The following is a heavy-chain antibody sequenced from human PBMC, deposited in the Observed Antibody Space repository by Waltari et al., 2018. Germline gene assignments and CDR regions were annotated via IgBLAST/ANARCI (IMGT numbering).Heavy chain of an antibody. CDR2: ISWDGGST. D-gene: IGHD3-16*01. CDR1: GFTFGDYN. CDR3: AKDMVLIGGELTDAAFDI. Sequence: EVKLVESGGAVVQPGGSLRLSCEASGFTFGDYNLHWVHQAPGKGLEWVSLISWDGGSTYYADSVKGRFTISRDNSKNSLYLQMNSLRTEDTALYYCAKDMVLIGGELTDAAFDIWGQGTMVTVSS. V-gene: IGHV3-43*01. J-gene: IGHJ3*02.